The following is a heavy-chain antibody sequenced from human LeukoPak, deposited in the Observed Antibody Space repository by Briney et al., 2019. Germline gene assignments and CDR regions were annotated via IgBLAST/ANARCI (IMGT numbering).Heavy chain of an antibody. Sequence: SETLSLTCAVSGYSISSGYYWGWIRPPPGKGLEWIGSIYHSGSTYYNPSLKSRVTISVDTSKNQFSLKLSSVTAADTAVYYCALFDGGYWGQGTLVTVSP. D-gene: IGHD2-15*01. V-gene: IGHV4-38-2*01. CDR1: GYSISSGYY. CDR2: IYHSGST. CDR3: ALFDGGY. J-gene: IGHJ4*02.